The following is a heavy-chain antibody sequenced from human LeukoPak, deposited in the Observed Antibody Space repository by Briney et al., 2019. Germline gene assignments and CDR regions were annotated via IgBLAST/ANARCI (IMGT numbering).Heavy chain of an antibody. J-gene: IGHJ3*02. D-gene: IGHD2-15*01. CDR1: GFTLSSNY. CDR3: ARDYCSGGSCYYAFDI. CDR2: IYSGGST. V-gene: IGHV3-66*01. Sequence: PGGSLRLSCAASGFTLSSNYMSWVRQAPGKGLEWVSVIYSGGSTYYADSVKGRFTISRDNSKNTLYLQMNSLRAEDTAVYYCARDYCSGGSCYYAFDIWGQGTMVTVSS.